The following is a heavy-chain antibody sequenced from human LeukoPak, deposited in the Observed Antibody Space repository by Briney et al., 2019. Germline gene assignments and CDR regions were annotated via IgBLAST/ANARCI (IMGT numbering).Heavy chain of an antibody. CDR3: TTDSGYNAFDI. CDR1: GFTFSSSW. CDR2: IKEDGTAK. Sequence: PGGSLRLSYAASGFTFSSSWMAWVRQAPGKGLEWVGNIKEDGTAKNYVVSVRGRFTISRDNAKNSLYLQMNSLRGEDTAVYYCTTDSGYNAFDIWGQGTMVTVSS. D-gene: IGHD5-12*01. J-gene: IGHJ3*02. V-gene: IGHV3-7*01.